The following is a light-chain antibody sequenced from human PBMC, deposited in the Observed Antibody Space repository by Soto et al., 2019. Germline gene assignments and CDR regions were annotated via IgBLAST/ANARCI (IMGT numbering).Light chain of an antibody. CDR3: QQYYNTPPWT. J-gene: IGKJ1*01. CDR1: QSVLFSSNNKNY. V-gene: IGKV4-1*01. CDR2: WAT. Sequence: DIVMTQSPDSLAVSLGERATINCKSSQSVLFSSNNKNYLAWYQQKPGQPPKLLIYWATTRESGVPDRFSGSGSGTDFTLTISSLQAEDVAVYSCQQYYNTPPWTFGQGTRVEIK.